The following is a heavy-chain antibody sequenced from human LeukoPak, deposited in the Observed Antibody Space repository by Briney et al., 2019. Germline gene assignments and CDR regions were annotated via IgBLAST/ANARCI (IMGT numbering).Heavy chain of an antibody. CDR2: IFNGASL. J-gene: IGHJ4*02. D-gene: IGHD6-19*01. CDR1: VGSISSYY. CDR3: ARDTSGWFALNS. V-gene: IGHV4-4*07. Sequence: SETLSLTCTVSVGSISSYYLYWIRQPAGKGPQWIGRIFNGASLNYNPSLKTRVSMSVDTSKNHFSLRLTSVTAADTAVYYCARDTSGWFALNSWGQGILVTVSS.